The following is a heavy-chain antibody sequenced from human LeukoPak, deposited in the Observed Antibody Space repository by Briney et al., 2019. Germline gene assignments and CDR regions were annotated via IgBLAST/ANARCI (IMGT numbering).Heavy chain of an antibody. Sequence: PGGSLRLSCAASGFTFSSYEMNWVRQAPGKGLEWVSYISSSGSTIYYADSVKGRFTISRDNAKNSLYLQMNSLRAEDTAVYYCARDIIAVAGTGLDYYYGMDVWGKGTTVTVSS. CDR2: ISSSGSTI. J-gene: IGHJ6*04. CDR1: GFTFSSYE. D-gene: IGHD6-19*01. CDR3: ARDIIAVAGTGLDYYYGMDV. V-gene: IGHV3-48*03.